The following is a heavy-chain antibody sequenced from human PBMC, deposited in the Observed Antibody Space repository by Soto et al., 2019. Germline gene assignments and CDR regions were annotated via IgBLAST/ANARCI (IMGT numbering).Heavy chain of an antibody. CDR3: AKARGDYARGAKRRKNDNCDY. V-gene: IGHV3-23*01. CDR1: GFTFSSYA. Sequence: EVQLLESGGGLVQPGGSLRLSCAASGFTFSSYAMSWVRQAPGKGLEWVSAISGSGGSTYYADSVKGRFTISSVHSKNTLYLQMNSLRAADTDVYYCAKARGDYARGAKRRKNDNCDYWGQGTLVTVSS. J-gene: IGHJ4*02. CDR2: ISGSGGST. D-gene: IGHD1-1*01.